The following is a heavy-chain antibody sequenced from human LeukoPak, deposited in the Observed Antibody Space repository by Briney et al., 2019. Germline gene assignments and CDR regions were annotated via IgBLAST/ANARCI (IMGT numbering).Heavy chain of an antibody. CDR3: ARAMGYSSSWYGGWFDP. J-gene: IGHJ5*02. D-gene: IGHD6-13*01. CDR1: GGSFSGYY. V-gene: IGHV4-34*01. CDR2: INHSGST. Sequence: SETLSLTCAVYGGSFSGYYWSWIRQPPGKGLEWIGEINHSGSTNYNPSLKSRVTISVDTSKNQFSLKLSSVTAADTAVYYCARAMGYSSSWYGGWFDPWGQGTLVTVSS.